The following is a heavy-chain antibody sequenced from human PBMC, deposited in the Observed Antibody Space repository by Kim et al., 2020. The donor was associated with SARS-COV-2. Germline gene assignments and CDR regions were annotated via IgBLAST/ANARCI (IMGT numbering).Heavy chain of an antibody. D-gene: IGHD6-13*01. J-gene: IGHJ4*02. CDR2: IHYSGST. CDR3: ARPTSSSWFTFDY. Sequence: SETLSLTCTVSGGSISSSSYYWGWIRQPPGKGLEWIGSIHYSGSTYYNPSLKSRVTISVNTSKNQFSLKLSSVTAADTAVYYCARPTSSSWFTFDYWGQG. V-gene: IGHV4-39*01. CDR1: GGSISSSSYY.